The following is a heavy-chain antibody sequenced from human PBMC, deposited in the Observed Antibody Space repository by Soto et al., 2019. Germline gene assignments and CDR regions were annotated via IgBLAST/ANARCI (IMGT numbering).Heavy chain of an antibody. CDR1: GGTFSNHA. J-gene: IGHJ3*02. CDR2: IIPIFTTT. Sequence: QVQLVQPGAEVKKPGSSVKVSCKASGGTFSNHAINWVRQAPGQGLEWMGRIIPIFTTTDYAQRFQGRVTITADESAITAYMELSSLKHDDTAVYYCAREVAADGTFREDVFDIWGQGTMVTVSS. D-gene: IGHD6-13*01. V-gene: IGHV1-69*12. CDR3: AREVAADGTFREDVFDI.